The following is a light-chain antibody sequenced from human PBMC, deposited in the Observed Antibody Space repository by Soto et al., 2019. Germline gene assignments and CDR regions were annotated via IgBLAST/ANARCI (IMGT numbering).Light chain of an antibody. CDR3: SSYTSSSTVV. CDR2: EVS. J-gene: IGLJ2*01. CDR1: SSEVGSYNR. Sequence: QSVLTQPPSVCGSPGQAVTISCTGTSSEVGSYNRVSWYQQPPGTAPKLMIYEVSNRPSGVPDRFSGSKSGNTASLTISGLQAEDEADYYCSSYTSSSTVVFGGGTKVTVL. V-gene: IGLV2-18*02.